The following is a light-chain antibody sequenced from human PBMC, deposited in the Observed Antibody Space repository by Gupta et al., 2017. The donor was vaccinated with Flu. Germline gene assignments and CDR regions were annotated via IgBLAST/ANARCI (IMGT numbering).Light chain of an antibody. V-gene: IGLV3-25*03. CDR3: QSADSSGTVV. CDR2: KDT. J-gene: IGLJ2*01. CDR1: ACPKKY. Sequence: PVQTARITCSGDACPKKYASWYQQKPCQAPVLLIFKDTETPAGIPARFSGSTSGTTVTLTITGVQAEDEADYYCQSADSSGTVVFGGGTKLAVL.